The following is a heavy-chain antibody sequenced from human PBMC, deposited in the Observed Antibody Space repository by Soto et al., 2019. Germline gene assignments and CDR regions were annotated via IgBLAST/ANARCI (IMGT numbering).Heavy chain of an antibody. J-gene: IGHJ6*02. CDR2: IWYDGSNK. CDR1: GFPFSSYG. V-gene: IGHV3-33*01. CDR3: ARDMSIAAQSEVYYYYGMDV. Sequence: GGSLRLSCAASGFPFSSYGMHWVRQAPGKGLEWVAVIWYDGSNKYYADSVKGRFTISRDNSKNTLYLQMNSLRAEDTAVYYCARDMSIAAQSEVYYYYGMDVWGQGT. D-gene: IGHD6-6*01.